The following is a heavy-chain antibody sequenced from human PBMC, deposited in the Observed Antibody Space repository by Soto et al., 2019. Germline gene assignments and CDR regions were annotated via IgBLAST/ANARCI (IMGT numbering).Heavy chain of an antibody. D-gene: IGHD5-12*01. CDR3: VRGNSGYGNFDQ. CDR1: GFTFSSYA. J-gene: IGHJ4*02. Sequence: EVQLLESGGGLVQPGGSLRLSCAASGFTFSSYAMSWVRQAPGKGLVWVSRINGGGGDRSDADWVEGRFTISKDNAKNTLYLQMKFLRVEDTAVYYCVRGNSGYGNFDQWGQGVLVTVSS. V-gene: IGHV3-74*02. CDR2: INGGGGDR.